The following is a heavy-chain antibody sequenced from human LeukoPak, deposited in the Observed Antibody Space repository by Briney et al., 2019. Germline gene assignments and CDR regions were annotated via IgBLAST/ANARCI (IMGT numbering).Heavy chain of an antibody. V-gene: IGHV4-31*03. J-gene: IGHJ4*02. Sequence: SQTLSLTCTVSGVSINSGGYYWSWIRQHPGKGLEWIGYIYYSGSTYYNPSLKSRVTISVDTSKNQFSLRLSSVTAADTAVYYCATYSSSSPFDYWGQGTLVTVSS. CDR2: IYYSGST. CDR1: GVSINSGGYY. D-gene: IGHD6-6*01. CDR3: ATYSSSSPFDY.